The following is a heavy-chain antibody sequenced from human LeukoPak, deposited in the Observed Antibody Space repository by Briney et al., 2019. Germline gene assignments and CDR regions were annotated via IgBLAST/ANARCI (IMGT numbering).Heavy chain of an antibody. J-gene: IGHJ4*02. CDR1: GFTVSSNY. V-gene: IGHV3-66*01. Sequence: GGSLRLSCAASGFTVSSNYMSWVRQAPGKGLEWVSIIYSGGSTYYADSVKGRFTISRDSSKNTLYLQMSSLRTEDTAVYYCARDRYYHDSSGYYYDWGPGTLVTVSS. CDR2: IYSGGST. D-gene: IGHD3-22*01. CDR3: ARDRYYHDSSGYYYD.